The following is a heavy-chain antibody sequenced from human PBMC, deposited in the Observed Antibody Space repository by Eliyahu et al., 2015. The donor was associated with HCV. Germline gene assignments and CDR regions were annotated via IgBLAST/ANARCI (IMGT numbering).Heavy chain of an antibody. V-gene: IGHV3-72*01. CDR1: GFXFSDHY. J-gene: IGHJ1*01. D-gene: IGHD6-19*01. Sequence: EVQLVESGXGLVQPGGSLRLSCAASGFXFSDHYMDXXRQAPGKGLEWVGRTRNKANSYTTEYAASVKGRFTISRDDSKNSLYLQMNSLKTEDTAVYYCARGPEFHSSGWTHTEYFQHWGQGTLVTVSS. CDR3: ARGPEFHSSGWTHTEYFQH. CDR2: TRNKANSYTT.